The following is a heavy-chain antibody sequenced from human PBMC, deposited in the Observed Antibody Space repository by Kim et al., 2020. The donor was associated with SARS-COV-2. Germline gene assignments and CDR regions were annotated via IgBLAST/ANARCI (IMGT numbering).Heavy chain of an antibody. CDR3: ARDTYYYGSGSYRGYYYGMDV. V-gene: IGHV4-39*07. J-gene: IGHJ6*02. CDR1: GGSISSSSYY. D-gene: IGHD3-10*01. CDR2: IYYSGST. Sequence: SETLSLTCTVSGGSISSSSYYWGWIRQPPGKGLEWIGSIYYSGSTYYNPSLKSRVTISVDTSKNQFSLKLSSVTAADTAVYYCARDTYYYGSGSYRGYYYGMDVWGQETTVTVSS.